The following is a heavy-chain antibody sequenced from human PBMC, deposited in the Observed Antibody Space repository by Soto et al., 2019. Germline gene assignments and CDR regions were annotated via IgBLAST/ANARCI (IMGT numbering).Heavy chain of an antibody. CDR3: ARAAREYPLRNYCYHMDV. J-gene: IGHJ6*02. V-gene: IGHV4-59*01. Sequence: PSETLSLTCTVSGDSITDFCWSWIRQPPGKGLEWVGFVYNSENTHYNPSLKSRVSMSVDTLKNQFSLKVTSVTAADTAVYYCARAAREYPLRNYCYHMDVWGQGTTVTVSS. CDR1: GDSITDFC. CDR2: VYNSENT.